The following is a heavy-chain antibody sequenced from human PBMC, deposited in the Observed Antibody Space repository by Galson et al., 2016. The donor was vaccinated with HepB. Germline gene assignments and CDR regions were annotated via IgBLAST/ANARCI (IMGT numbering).Heavy chain of an antibody. V-gene: IGHV2-5*02. J-gene: IGHJ3*02. CDR3: AHRRGSGSPWAYGAFDI. CDR1: GFSLSTTGVG. Sequence: PALVKPTQTLTLTCTFSGFSLSTTGVGVGWIRQPPGKALEWLALKYWDDDKYYNPSLKTRLIITKDTSKNQVVLTMTNMDLVDTATYYCAHRRGSGSPWAYGAFDIWGQGTMVTVSS. CDR2: KYWDDDK. D-gene: IGHD1-26*01.